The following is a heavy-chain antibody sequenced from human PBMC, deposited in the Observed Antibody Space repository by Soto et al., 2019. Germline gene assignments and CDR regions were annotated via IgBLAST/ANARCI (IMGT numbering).Heavy chain of an antibody. J-gene: IGHJ4*02. CDR2: IMPFFGSG. CDR1: RGTFTNYA. V-gene: IGHV1-69*13. D-gene: IGHD3-22*01. Sequence: SVKVSCKALRGTFTNYAFSWVRQAPGQGLEWMGGIMPFFGSGNYAQKFQGRINITADESTSSVYLELTSLRSEDTAVYYCARDRAGYYSHFVYWGQGTLVTV. CDR3: ARDRAGYYSHFVY.